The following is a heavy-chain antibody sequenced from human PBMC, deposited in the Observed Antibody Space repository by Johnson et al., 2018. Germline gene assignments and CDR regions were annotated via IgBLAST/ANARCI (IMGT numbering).Heavy chain of an antibody. Sequence: VQLVESGGGLVKPGGSLRLSCAASGFTFSSYSMNWVRQAPGKGLEWVSYISSSSSTIYYAESVKGRFTISRDNAKNSLYLQMNSLRDEETAWYYCARVGEQHSILWWEGACDIWGQGTMVTVYS. J-gene: IGHJ3*02. V-gene: IGHV3-48*02. CDR2: ISSSSSTI. CDR3: ARVGEQHSILWWEGACDI. CDR1: GFTFSSYS. D-gene: IGHD2-21*01.